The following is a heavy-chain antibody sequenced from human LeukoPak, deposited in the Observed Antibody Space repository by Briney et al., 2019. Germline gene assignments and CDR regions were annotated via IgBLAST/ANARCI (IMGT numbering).Heavy chain of an antibody. J-gene: IGHJ5*02. CDR2: IHTSGDT. D-gene: IGHD5-18*01. V-gene: IGHV3-53*01. CDR1: GLTGSHNY. CDR3: ARVDTAMVTASGWFDP. Sequence: GGSLRLSCAASGLTGSHNYVSWVRQAPGKGLEWVSAIHTSGDTCYADSVKGRFTISRDTSKNTLYLQINSLRVEDTAVYYCARVDTAMVTASGWFDPWGQGTLVTVSS.